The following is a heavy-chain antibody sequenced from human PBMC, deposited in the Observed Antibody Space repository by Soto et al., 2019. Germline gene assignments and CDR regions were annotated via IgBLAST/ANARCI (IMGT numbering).Heavy chain of an antibody. Sequence: EASVKVSCKASGYTFTSYGISWVRQAPGQGLEWMGWISAYNGNTNYAQKLQGRVTMTTDTSTSTAYMELRSLRSDDTAVYYCARSPCSGGSCYPHKYNWFDPWGQGTLVTVSS. CDR1: GYTFTSYG. V-gene: IGHV1-18*01. CDR2: ISAYNGNT. J-gene: IGHJ5*02. D-gene: IGHD2-15*01. CDR3: ARSPCSGGSCYPHKYNWFDP.